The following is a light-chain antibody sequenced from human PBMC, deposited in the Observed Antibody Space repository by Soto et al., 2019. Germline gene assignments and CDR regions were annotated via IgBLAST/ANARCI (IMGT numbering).Light chain of an antibody. V-gene: IGLV2-14*01. CDR1: SSDVGGYDY. CDR3: SSSTSSSTLPYV. J-gene: IGLJ1*01. CDR2: EVT. Sequence: QSVLTQPASVSGSPGQSITISCTGTSSDVGGYDYVSWYQQFPGKAPKLIIYEVTNRPSGVSNRFSGSKSANTASLTISGLRPEDEADYYCSSSTSSSTLPYVFGTGTKVTVL.